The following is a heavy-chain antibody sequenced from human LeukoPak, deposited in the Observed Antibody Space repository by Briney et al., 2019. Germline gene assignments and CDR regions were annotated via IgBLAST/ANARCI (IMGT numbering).Heavy chain of an antibody. CDR1: GFTFSSYA. V-gene: IGHV3-30-3*01. J-gene: IGHJ4*02. D-gene: IGHD3-22*01. Sequence: GRSLRLSCAASGFTFSSYAMHWVRQAPGKGLEWVPVISYDGSNKYYADSVKGRFTISRDNSKNTLYLQMNSLRAEDTAVYYCARDIYDSSGYGGDYWGQGTLVTVSS. CDR2: ISYDGSNK. CDR3: ARDIYDSSGYGGDY.